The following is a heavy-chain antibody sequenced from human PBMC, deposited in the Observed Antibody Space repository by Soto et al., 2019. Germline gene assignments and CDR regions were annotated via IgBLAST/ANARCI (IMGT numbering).Heavy chain of an antibody. CDR2: IKQDGSEE. D-gene: IGHD1-26*01. CDR3: ARIASSGLGGDV. J-gene: IGHJ6*02. V-gene: IGHV3-7*01. CDR1: GFTFSRYW. Sequence: EVQLVESGGGLVQPGGSLRLSCVDSGFTFSRYWMSWVRQAPVKGLEWVGNIKQDGSEEDYVDSVKGRFTLSRDNAKISMYLQMNSLRAEDTAVYYCARIASSGLGGDVLGQGTTGVVSS.